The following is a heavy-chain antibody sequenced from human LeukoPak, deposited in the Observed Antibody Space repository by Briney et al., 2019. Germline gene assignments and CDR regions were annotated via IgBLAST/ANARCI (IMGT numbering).Heavy chain of an antibody. V-gene: IGHV3-23*01. CDR3: AKWGDYDVLTGYYDPDY. J-gene: IGHJ4*02. CDR1: GFTLSNYA. D-gene: IGHD3-9*01. CDR2: ITGSGGGT. Sequence: LSGGSLRLSCAASGFTLSNYAMSWVRQAPGKGLEWVSAITGSGGGTYYADSVKGRFTISRDNSKNTLYLQMNSLRAEDTAVYYCAKWGDYDVLTGYYDPDYWGQGTLVTVSS.